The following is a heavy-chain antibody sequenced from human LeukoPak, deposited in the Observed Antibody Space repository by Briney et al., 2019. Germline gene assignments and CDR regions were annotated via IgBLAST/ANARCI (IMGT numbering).Heavy chain of an antibody. V-gene: IGHV3-48*04. CDR1: GFTFSSYS. Sequence: PGGSLRLSCVASGFTFSSYSMNWVRQAPGKGLEWVSYVSDSSSNIYYADSVKGRLTISRNNAKNSLYLQMNSLRAEDTAVYYCARGGDYWGQGTLVTVSS. CDR2: VSDSSSNI. J-gene: IGHJ4*02. CDR3: ARGGDY.